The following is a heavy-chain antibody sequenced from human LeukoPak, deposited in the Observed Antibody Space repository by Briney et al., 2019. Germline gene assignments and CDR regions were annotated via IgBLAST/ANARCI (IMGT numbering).Heavy chain of an antibody. J-gene: IGHJ6*02. D-gene: IGHD6-19*01. V-gene: IGHV4-59*01. Sequence: SQTLSLTCTVSGGSIGSYYWSWVRQPPGKRLEWIGCIYYTGSTNYNPSLKSRVTISVDTSKNQFSLKLTSVTAADTAVYYCARDEGTQWLVGAYYYGMDVWGQGTTVTVSS. CDR1: GGSIGSYY. CDR2: IYYTGST. CDR3: ARDEGTQWLVGAYYYGMDV.